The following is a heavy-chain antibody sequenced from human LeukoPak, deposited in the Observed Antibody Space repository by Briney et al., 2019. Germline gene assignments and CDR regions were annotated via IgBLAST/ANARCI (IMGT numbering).Heavy chain of an antibody. CDR3: AKDLGYCSGGSCYPEHYYYYGMDV. CDR2: ISYDGSNK. Sequence: PGGSLRLSCAASGFTFSSYGMHWVRQAPGKGLEWVAVISYDGSNKYYADSVKGRFTISRDNSKNTLYLQMNSLRAEDTAVYYCAKDLGYCSGGSCYPEHYYYYGMDVWGQGTTVTVSS. J-gene: IGHJ6*02. CDR1: GFTFSSYG. V-gene: IGHV3-30*18. D-gene: IGHD2-15*01.